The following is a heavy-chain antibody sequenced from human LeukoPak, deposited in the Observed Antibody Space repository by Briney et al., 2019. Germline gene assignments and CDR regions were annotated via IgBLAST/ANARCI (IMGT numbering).Heavy chain of an antibody. CDR2: ISYDGSNK. J-gene: IGHJ4*02. D-gene: IGHD6-19*01. V-gene: IGHV3-30*04. CDR3: ARDPTAGSGWFGRGYFDY. CDR1: GFTFSSYA. Sequence: GGSMRLSCAAYGFTFSSYAMHWVRQAPGKGLEWVAVISYDGSNKYYADSVKGRFTISRDNSKNTLYLQMNSLRAEDTAVYYCARDPTAGSGWFGRGYFDYWGQGTLVTVSS.